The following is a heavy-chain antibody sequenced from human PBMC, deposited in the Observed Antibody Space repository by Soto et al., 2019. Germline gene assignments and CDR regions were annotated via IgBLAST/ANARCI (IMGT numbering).Heavy chain of an antibody. CDR2: ISNSGST. Sequence: PSETLSLTCTVSGGSVTSDEDYWTWIRQSPGKGLEWIWYISNSGSTGYNPSLKTRLSMSVDRSKNQFTLRLTSVTAADTAVYFCATESGSTYGYFDHWGQGPQVTVSS. CDR1: GGSVTSDEDY. J-gene: IGHJ4*02. CDR3: ATESGSTYGYFDH. V-gene: IGHV4-30-4*01. D-gene: IGHD5-18*01.